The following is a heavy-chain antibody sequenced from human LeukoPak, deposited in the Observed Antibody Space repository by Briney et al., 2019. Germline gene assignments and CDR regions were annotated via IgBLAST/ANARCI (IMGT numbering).Heavy chain of an antibody. V-gene: IGHV3-15*01. CDR3: TTSLAGAVTAVYPFDN. J-gene: IGHJ4*02. CDR2: IKSKTDGETT. CDR1: GFTFSNAW. D-gene: IGHD2-21*02. Sequence: GGSLILSCVASGFTFSNAWMNWVRQAPGKGLEWVGRIKSKTDGETTDYAAPVKGRITISRDDSTNTLHLQMNSLKTEDTAVYYCTTSLAGAVTAVYPFDNWGQGTLVTVAS.